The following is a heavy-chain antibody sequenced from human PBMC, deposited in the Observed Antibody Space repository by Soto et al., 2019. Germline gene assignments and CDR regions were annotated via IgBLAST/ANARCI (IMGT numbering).Heavy chain of an antibody. V-gene: IGHV4-34*01. Sequence: PSETLSLTCAVYGGSFSGYYWSWIRQPPGKGLEWIGEINHSGSTTYNPSLKSRVTISVDTSKNQFSLKLSSVTAADTAVYYCARGRGYYDSSGYYWGYYYYYGMDVWGQGTTVTVSS. CDR3: ARGRGYYDSSGYYWGYYYYYGMDV. J-gene: IGHJ6*02. CDR2: INHSGST. CDR1: GGSFSGYY. D-gene: IGHD3-22*01.